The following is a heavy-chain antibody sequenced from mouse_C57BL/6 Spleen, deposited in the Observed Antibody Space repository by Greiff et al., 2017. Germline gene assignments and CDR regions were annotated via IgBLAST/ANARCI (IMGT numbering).Heavy chain of an antibody. J-gene: IGHJ2*01. CDR1: GYTFNSYW. CDR3: AIELIYCDYGGYFAY. D-gene: IGHD2-4*01. Sequence: QVQLQQPGAELVKPGASVKLSCKASGYTFNSYWMHWVKQRPGQGLEWIGMIHPNSGSTNYNEKFKSKATLTADKSSSTAYMPLSSLTSEDSAVYYCAIELIYCDYGGYFAYRGQGTTLTVSS. V-gene: IGHV1-64*01. CDR2: IHPNSGST.